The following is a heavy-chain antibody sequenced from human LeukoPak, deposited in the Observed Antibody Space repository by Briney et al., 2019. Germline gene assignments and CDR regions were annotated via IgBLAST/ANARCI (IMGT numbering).Heavy chain of an antibody. CDR2: IWYDGSNK. CDR3: ARGNIVVVPAAPYNWFDP. CDR1: GFTFSSYA. Sequence: GGSLRLSCAASGFTFSSYAMSWVRQAPGKGLEWVAVIWYDGSNKYYADSVKGRFTTSRDNSKNTLYLQMNSLRAEDTAVYYCARGNIVVVPAAPYNWFDPWGQGTLVTVSS. V-gene: IGHV3-33*08. J-gene: IGHJ5*02. D-gene: IGHD2-2*01.